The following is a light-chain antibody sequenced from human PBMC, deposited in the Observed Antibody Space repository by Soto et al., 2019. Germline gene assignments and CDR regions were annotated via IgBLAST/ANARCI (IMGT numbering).Light chain of an antibody. CDR1: QSLLYGDGKTY. CDR3: QQYGSSGT. CDR2: DVS. Sequence: DVVLTQTPLSLSVTPGQPASMSCKSTQSLLYGDGKTYLYWYLQRPGQPPQLLIYDVSNRFSGVPDRFSGSGSGTDFTLTISRLEPEDFAVYYCQQYGSSGTFGQGTKVDIK. J-gene: IGKJ1*01. V-gene: IGKV2D-29*01.